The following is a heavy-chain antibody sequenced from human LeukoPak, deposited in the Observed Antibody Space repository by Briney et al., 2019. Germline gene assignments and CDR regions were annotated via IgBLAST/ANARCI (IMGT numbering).Heavy chain of an antibody. V-gene: IGHV3-30*18. D-gene: IGHD5-18*01. CDR2: ISYDGSNK. CDR3: AKEKGGGYSYGYDY. J-gene: IGHJ4*02. Sequence: GRSLRLSCAASGFTFSSYGMHWVRQAPGKGLEWVAVISYDGSNKYYADSVKGRFTISRDNSKNTLYLQMNSLRAEDTAVYYCAKEKGGGYSYGYDYWGQGTLVTVSS. CDR1: GFTFSSYG.